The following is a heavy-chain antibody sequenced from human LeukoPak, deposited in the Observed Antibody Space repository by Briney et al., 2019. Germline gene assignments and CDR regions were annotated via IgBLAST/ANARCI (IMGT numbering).Heavy chain of an antibody. V-gene: IGHV1-2*02. CDR3: ARGPSTITMIVVANDY. Sequence: ASVKVSCKASEYTFTGYYMHWVRQAPGQGLEWMGWINPNSGGTNYAQKFQGRVTMTRDTSISTAYMELSRLRSDDTAVYYCARGPSTITMIVVANDYWGQGTLVTVSS. J-gene: IGHJ4*02. CDR1: EYTFTGYY. CDR2: INPNSGGT. D-gene: IGHD3-22*01.